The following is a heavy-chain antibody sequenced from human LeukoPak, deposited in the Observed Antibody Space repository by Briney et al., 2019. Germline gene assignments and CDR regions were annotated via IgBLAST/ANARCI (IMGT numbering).Heavy chain of an antibody. V-gene: IGHV1-46*03. D-gene: IGHD6-13*01. CDR3: ARGGYSSSWYPASTDY. J-gene: IGHJ4*02. CDR1: GYTFPSYY. CDR2: INPSGGST. Sequence: ASVKVSCKASGYTFPSYYMHWVRQAPGQGLEWMGIINPSGGSTSYAQKFQGRVTMTRDTSTSTVYMELSSLRSEDTAVYYCARGGYSSSWYPASTDYWGQGTLVTVSS.